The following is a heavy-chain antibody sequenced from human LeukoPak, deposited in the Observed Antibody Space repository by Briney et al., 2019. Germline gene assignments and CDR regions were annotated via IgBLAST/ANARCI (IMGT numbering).Heavy chain of an antibody. Sequence: PSETLSLTCAISGASIASGSYHWDWIRQPAGSRPEYIGRISAGGRTNYNPSLKSRLTISMDTSKNHVSLRLSSVTAADTAVYYCARDEGITPYYYYMDVWGKGTTVTVSS. CDR2: ISAGGRT. J-gene: IGHJ6*03. CDR3: ARDEGITPYYYYMDV. D-gene: IGHD3-10*01. V-gene: IGHV4-61*02. CDR1: GASIASGSYH.